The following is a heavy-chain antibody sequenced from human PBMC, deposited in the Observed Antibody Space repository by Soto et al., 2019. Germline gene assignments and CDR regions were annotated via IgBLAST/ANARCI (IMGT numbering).Heavy chain of an antibody. CDR3: AREGDIVATIRPLDAFDI. J-gene: IGHJ3*02. D-gene: IGHD5-12*01. Sequence: SQTLSLTCAISGDSVSSNSAAWNWIRQSPSRGLEWLGRTYYRSKWYNDYAVSVKSRITINPDTSKNQFSLQLNSVTPEDTAVNYCAREGDIVATIRPLDAFDIWGQGTMVTVSS. CDR2: TYYRSKWYN. V-gene: IGHV6-1*01. CDR1: GDSVSSNSAA.